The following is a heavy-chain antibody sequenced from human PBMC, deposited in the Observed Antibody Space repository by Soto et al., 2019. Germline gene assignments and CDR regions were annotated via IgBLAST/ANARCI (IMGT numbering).Heavy chain of an antibody. V-gene: IGHV1-58*01. Sequence: ASVKVSCKASGFTFTSSAVQWVRQARGQRLEWIGWIVVGSGNTNYAQKFQERVTITRDMSTSTAYMELSSLRSEDTAVYYCAAAGQGLGYSYPPLDYWGQGTLVTVSS. J-gene: IGHJ4*02. D-gene: IGHD5-18*01. CDR3: AAAGQGLGYSYPPLDY. CDR2: IVVGSGNT. CDR1: GFTFTSSA.